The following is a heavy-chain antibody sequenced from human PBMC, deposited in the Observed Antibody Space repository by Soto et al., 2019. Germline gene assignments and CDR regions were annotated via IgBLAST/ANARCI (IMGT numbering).Heavy chain of an antibody. CDR2: IIPIFGTA. V-gene: IGHV1-69*06. J-gene: IGHJ3*02. D-gene: IGHD2-15*01. Sequence: SVKVSCKASGGAFSTYSINWVRQAPGQGLEWMGGIIPIFGTANYAQKFQGRVTITADKSTSTAYMALSSLRSEDTAVYYCANGYCSGGSCYLSAFDIWGQVTMVPVSS. CDR1: GGAFSTYS. CDR3: ANGYCSGGSCYLSAFDI.